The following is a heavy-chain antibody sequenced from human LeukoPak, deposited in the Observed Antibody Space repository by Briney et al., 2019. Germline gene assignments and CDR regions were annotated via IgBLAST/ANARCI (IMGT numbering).Heavy chain of an antibody. V-gene: IGHV5-51*01. CDR2: IYPGDSHT. D-gene: IGHD6-13*01. Sequence: GESLKISCKGSGFYFNTYWIGWVRQMPGKGLEWMGVIYPGDSHTRYSASFQGQVIISADTSFSTAYLRWSSLKASDTAMYYCARLAAAAYLDTFDIWGQGTRVTVSS. CDR3: ARLAAAAYLDTFDI. J-gene: IGHJ3*02. CDR1: GFYFNTYW.